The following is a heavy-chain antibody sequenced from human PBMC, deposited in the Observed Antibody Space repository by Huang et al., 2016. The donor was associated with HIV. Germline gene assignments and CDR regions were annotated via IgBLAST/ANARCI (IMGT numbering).Heavy chain of an antibody. CDR3: AKDGTDGDYIGS. D-gene: IGHD4-17*01. CDR2: ISYDGNNK. Sequence: QVQLAESGGGVVQSGRSLRLSCAASGFTFNKFGMHWVRQAPGKGLECAAVISYDGNNKYCADSVKCRFTISRDNSKNTLYLQMSSLRAEDTAVYYCAKDGTDGDYIGSWGQGTLVIVSS. CDR1: GFTFNKFG. V-gene: IGHV3-30*18. J-gene: IGHJ4*02.